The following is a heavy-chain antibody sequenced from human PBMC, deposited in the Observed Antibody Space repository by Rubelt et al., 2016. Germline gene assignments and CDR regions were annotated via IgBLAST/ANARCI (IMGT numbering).Heavy chain of an antibody. V-gene: IGHV3-30*19. D-gene: IGHD3-10*01. J-gene: IGHJ6*02. CDR2: ISYDGSNK. CDR1: GFTFSSYG. CDR3: ARAIPSDYYGSGRQPYYYYGMDV. Sequence: PGRSLRLSCAASGFTFSSYGMHWVRQAPGKGLEWVAVISYDGSNKYYADSVKGRFTISRDNSKNTLYLQMNSLRAEDTAVYYCARAIPSDYYGSGRQPYYYYGMDVWGQGTTVTVSS.